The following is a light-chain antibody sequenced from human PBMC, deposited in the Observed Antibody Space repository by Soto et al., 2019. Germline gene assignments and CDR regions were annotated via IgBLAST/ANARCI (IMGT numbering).Light chain of an antibody. CDR3: QQRSNWPLT. J-gene: IGKJ4*01. CDR2: DAS. Sequence: EIVLTQSTATLSLSPGERATLSCRASQSVSSYLAWYHQKPGQAPRLLIYDASNRATGVPARFSGSGSGTDVTLTISSLEPEDFAVYYCQQRSNWPLTFGGGTKVEIK. CDR1: QSVSSY. V-gene: IGKV3-11*01.